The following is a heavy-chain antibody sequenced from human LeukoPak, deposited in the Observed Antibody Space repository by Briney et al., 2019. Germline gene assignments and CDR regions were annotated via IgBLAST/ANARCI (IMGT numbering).Heavy chain of an antibody. CDR3: ARVQGYCSSISCYYYMDV. J-gene: IGHJ6*03. V-gene: IGHV4-59*01. CDR1: GGSISSYY. Sequence: SETLSLTCTVSGGSISSYYWSWIRQPPGKGLEWIGYIYYSGSTNYNPSLKSRVTISVDASKNQSSLKLSSVTAADTAVYYCARVQGYCSSISCYYYMDVWGKGTTVTVSS. D-gene: IGHD2-2*01. CDR2: IYYSGST.